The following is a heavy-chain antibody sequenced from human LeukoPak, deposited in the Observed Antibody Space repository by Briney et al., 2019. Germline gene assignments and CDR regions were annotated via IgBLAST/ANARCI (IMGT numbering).Heavy chain of an antibody. J-gene: IGHJ4*02. CDR2: IYTSGST. CDR3: ARGPYYDILTGYYDLDY. Sequence: SETLSLTYTVTVGSISSYYWSWIRQPAGKELEWIGRIYTSGSTNYNPSLKSRVTMSVDTSKNQFSLKLSSVTAADTAVYYCARGPYYDILTGYYDLDYWGQGTLVTVST. V-gene: IGHV4-4*07. D-gene: IGHD3-9*01. CDR1: VGSISSYY.